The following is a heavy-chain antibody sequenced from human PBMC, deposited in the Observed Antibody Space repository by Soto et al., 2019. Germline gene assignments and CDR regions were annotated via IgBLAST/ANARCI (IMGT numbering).Heavy chain of an antibody. CDR2: TYYNGDT. J-gene: IGHJ4*02. CDR1: DDSFRGADYY. V-gene: IGHV4-61*08. D-gene: IGHD6-19*01. Sequence: SETLSLTCTVSDDSFRGADYYWSWIRQPLGKGPEWIGYTYYNGDTKYNPALKSRVTMSVDTSKNQFSLRLSSVTAADTAVYFCARGPGYTDGWRTFDFWGRGILVTVSS. CDR3: ARGPGYTDGWRTFDF.